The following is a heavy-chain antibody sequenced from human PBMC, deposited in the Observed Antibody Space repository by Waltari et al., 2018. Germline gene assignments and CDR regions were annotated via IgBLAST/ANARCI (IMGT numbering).Heavy chain of an antibody. D-gene: IGHD2-21*01. Sequence: QAQLLQSGAEVKEPGHSVKVSCKASGGSVNSFAINWVRQVPGQRFEWMGRIFPVSSTPDYAHKMQGRVTITADRSTNTSFLHLSSLRSEDTAMYFCARGRYCGTPNCPLDHWGQGTLVTVSS. CDR1: GGSVNSFA. CDR2: IFPVSSTP. CDR3: ARGRYCGTPNCPLDH. V-gene: IGHV1-69*14. J-gene: IGHJ4*02.